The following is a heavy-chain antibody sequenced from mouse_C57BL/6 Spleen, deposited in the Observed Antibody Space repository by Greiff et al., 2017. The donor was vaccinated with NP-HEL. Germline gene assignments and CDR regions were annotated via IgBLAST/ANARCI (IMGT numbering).Heavy chain of an antibody. CDR3: ARTTTVVHYAMDY. D-gene: IGHD1-1*01. J-gene: IGHJ4*01. V-gene: IGHV5-17*01. Sequence: DVQLVESGGGLVKPGGSLKLSCAASGFTFSDYGMHWVRQAPEKGLEWVAYISSGSSTIYYADTVKGRFTISRDNAKNTLFLQMTSLRSEDTAMYYCARTTTVVHYAMDYWGQGTSVTVSS. CDR2: ISSGSSTI. CDR1: GFTFSDYG.